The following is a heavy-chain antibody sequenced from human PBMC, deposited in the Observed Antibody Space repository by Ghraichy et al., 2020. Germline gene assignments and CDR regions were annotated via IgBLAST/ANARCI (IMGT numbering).Heavy chain of an antibody. CDR2: ISDDGSDK. Sequence: GGSLRLSCAASGFTFSTYGMHWVRQAPGKGLEWVAVISDDGSDKYYADSVRGRFTISRDNSKNTLYLQMNSLRAEDTALYYCAKGGSGSYSGQGCHYWGQGTLVTVSS. D-gene: IGHD3-10*01. J-gene: IGHJ4*02. CDR1: GFTFSTYG. V-gene: IGHV3-30*18. CDR3: AKGGSGSYSGQGCHY.